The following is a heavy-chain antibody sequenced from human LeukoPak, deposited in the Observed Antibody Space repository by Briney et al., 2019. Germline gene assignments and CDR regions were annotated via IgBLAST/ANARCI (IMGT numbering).Heavy chain of an antibody. Sequence: GGSLRLSCAASGFTFSSYAMSWVRQAPGKGLEWVSAISGSGGSTYYADSVKGRFTISRDNSKNTLYLQMNSLRAEDTAVYYCAKDEARKYYDISTGYYDYWGQGTLVTVSS. CDR1: GFTFSSYA. V-gene: IGHV3-23*01. CDR2: ISGSGGST. CDR3: AKDEARKYYDISTGYYDY. J-gene: IGHJ4*02. D-gene: IGHD3-9*01.